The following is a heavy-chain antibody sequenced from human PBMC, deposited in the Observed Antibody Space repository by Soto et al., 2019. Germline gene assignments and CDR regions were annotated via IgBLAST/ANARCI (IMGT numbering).Heavy chain of an antibody. Sequence: ITSSSYYWGWIRQPPGKGLEWIGGIYYSGRSYCNPSLKSRVTMSVDTSKNQFSLTLNSVTAADAAVYYCARQRTTVVTQAYFDHWGQGTLVTVSS. CDR3: ARQRTTVVTQAYFDH. CDR1: ITSSSYY. D-gene: IGHD4-17*01. V-gene: IGHV4-39*01. J-gene: IGHJ4*02. CDR2: IYYSGRS.